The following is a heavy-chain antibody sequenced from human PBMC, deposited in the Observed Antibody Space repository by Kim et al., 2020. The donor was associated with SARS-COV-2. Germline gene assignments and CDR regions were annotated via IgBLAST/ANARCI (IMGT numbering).Heavy chain of an antibody. CDR3: ARNIGITMIVVVTGWFDP. J-gene: IGHJ5*02. Sequence: SETLSLTCTVSGGSISSGGYYWSWIRQHPGKGLEWIGYIYYSGSTYYNPSLKSRVTISVDTSKNQFSLKRSSVTAADTAVYYCARNIGITMIVVVTGWFDPWGQGTLVTVSS. CDR1: GGSISSGGYY. V-gene: IGHV4-31*03. CDR2: IYYSGST. D-gene: IGHD3-22*01.